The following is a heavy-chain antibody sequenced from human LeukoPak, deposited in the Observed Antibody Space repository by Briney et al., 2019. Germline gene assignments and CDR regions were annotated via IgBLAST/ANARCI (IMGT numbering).Heavy chain of an antibody. CDR2: VSFDAKSQ. Sequence: PGQSLRLTCAASGFSFSSYALHWVRQAPGKGLEWVAGVSFDAKSQYYADSVLGRLTVSRDNSNNTVFLHMCGLRPDDTAVYYCVKARGYSGYDYFDYWGQGALVTVSS. J-gene: IGHJ4*02. D-gene: IGHD5-12*01. CDR1: GFSFSSYA. V-gene: IGHV3-30*15. CDR3: VKARGYSGYDYFDY.